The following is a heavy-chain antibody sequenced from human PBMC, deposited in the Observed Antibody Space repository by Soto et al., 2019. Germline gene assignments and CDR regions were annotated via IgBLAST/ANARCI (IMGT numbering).Heavy chain of an antibody. Sequence: HPGGSLRLSCAASGFNFNKYAMHWVRQPPGKGLEWVAIISPDGSNENYADSVKGRFTISRDNAKNSLYLQMNSLRAEDTAVYYCARFYYDSSGYLPSPYYYYYGMDVWGQGTTVTASS. CDR1: GFNFNKYA. D-gene: IGHD3-22*01. CDR2: ISPDGSNE. J-gene: IGHJ6*02. CDR3: ARFYYDSSGYLPSPYYYYYGMDV. V-gene: IGHV3-30-3*01.